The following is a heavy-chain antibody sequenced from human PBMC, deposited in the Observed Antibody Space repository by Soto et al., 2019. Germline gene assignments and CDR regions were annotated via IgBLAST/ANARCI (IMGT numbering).Heavy chain of an antibody. CDR2: ITSSDYI. CDR3: ARETEYSNGWTNWFDP. V-gene: IGHV3-21*01. D-gene: IGHD6-6*01. J-gene: IGHJ5*02. CDR1: GFTFSTYT. Sequence: GGSLRLSCAASGFTFSTYTMNWVRQAPGKGLEWVSSITSSDYISYADSVKGRLTISRDNAKNSLFLQMNSLRADDTAVYYCARETEYSNGWTNWFDPWGQGT.